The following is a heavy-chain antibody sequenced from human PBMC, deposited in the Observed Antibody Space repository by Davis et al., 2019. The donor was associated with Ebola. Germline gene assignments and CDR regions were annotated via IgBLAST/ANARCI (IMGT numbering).Heavy chain of an antibody. CDR3: ARAELPVAGPHPYYGMDV. Sequence: GESLKISCAASGFTFNTFWMHWVRQVPGKGLVWVSRINSDGSSASYADSVKGRFTISRDNAKNTVFLQMNSLRAEDTAVYYCARAELPVAGPHPYYGMDVWGQGTTVAVSS. D-gene: IGHD6-19*01. J-gene: IGHJ6*02. CDR1: GFTFNTFW. CDR2: INSDGSSA. V-gene: IGHV3-74*01.